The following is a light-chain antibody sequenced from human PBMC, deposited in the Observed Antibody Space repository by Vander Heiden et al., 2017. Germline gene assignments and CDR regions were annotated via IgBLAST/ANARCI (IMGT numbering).Light chain of an antibody. CDR3: QQYGSSPGT. V-gene: IGKV3-20*01. J-gene: IGKJ1*01. CDR1: QSVSSSY. CDR2: GAS. Sequence: DIVLTQSPGSLSLSPGERATISCRASQSVSSSYLAWYQQKPGQAPRLLIYGASSRATGIPDRFSGSGSGTDFTLTISRLEPEDFAVYYCQQYGSSPGTFGQGTKVEIK.